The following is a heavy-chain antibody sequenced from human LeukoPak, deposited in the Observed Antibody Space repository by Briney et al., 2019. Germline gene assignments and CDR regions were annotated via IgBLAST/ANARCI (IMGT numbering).Heavy chain of an antibody. CDR2: FGSTGNT. D-gene: IGHD2-15*01. J-gene: IGHJ3*02. V-gene: IGHV3-13*04. Sequence: GGSLRLSCAASGFTFSRYDMHWVRQATGKGLEWVSAFGSTGNTYYSGAVKGRFTIPRENAKSSLYLQMNSLRAGDTAVYYCAREGYDEAFDIWGHGTMVTVSS. CDR1: GFTFSRYD. CDR3: AREGYDEAFDI.